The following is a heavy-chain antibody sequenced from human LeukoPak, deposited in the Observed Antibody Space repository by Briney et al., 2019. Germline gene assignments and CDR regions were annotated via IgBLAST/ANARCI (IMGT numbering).Heavy chain of an antibody. CDR2: IYYNGGA. D-gene: IGHD1-26*01. CDR1: GGSISSGSYI. J-gene: IGHJ4*02. CDR3: ARQVLGSGRTFDY. V-gene: IGHV4-39*01. Sequence: SETLSLTCTVSGGSISSGSYIWGWIRQPPGKGLEGLEWIGSIYYNGGAYYNPSLKSRVTISVDTSKNQFSLELNSVTAADTAVYYCARQVLGSGRTFDYWGQGTLVTVSS.